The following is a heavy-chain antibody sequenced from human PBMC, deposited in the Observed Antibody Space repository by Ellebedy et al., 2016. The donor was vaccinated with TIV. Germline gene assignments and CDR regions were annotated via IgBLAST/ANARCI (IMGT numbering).Heavy chain of an antibody. CDR1: EFSFRSYW. J-gene: IGHJ5*02. D-gene: IGHD4-17*01. Sequence: PGGSLRLSCAAFEFSFRSYWMAWVRQAPGKGLEWVASIRQDGYEQYNLDSVKGRFTISRDNAKSSLFLQMNSLRVEDTAVYYCATRASYGDYAVQVNPWFDPWGQGTLVTVSS. CDR3: ATRASYGDYAVQVNPWFDP. CDR2: IRQDGYEQ. V-gene: IGHV3-7*01.